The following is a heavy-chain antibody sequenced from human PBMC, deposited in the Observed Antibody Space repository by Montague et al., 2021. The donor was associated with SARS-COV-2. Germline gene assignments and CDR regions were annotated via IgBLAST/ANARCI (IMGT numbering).Heavy chain of an antibody. V-gene: IGHV4-34*01. J-gene: IGHJ5*02. CDR1: GGSFSGYY. D-gene: IGHD3-22*01. CDR2: INHSVST. CDR3: ARGPRITMIVVVITDIWFDP. Sequence: SETLSLTCAVCGGSFSGYYWSWIRQPPGKGLEWIGEINHSVSTNXNPSLKSRVTISVDTSKNQFSLKLSSVTAADTAVYYCARGPRITMIVVVITDIWFDPWGQGTLVIVSS.